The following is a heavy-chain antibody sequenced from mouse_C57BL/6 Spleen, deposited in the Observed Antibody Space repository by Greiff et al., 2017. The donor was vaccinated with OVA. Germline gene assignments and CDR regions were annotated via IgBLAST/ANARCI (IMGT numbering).Heavy chain of an antibody. CDR2: IHPSDSDT. CDR1: GYTFTSYW. Sequence: VQLQQPGAELVKPGASVKVSCKASGYTFTSYWMHWVKQRPGQGLEWIGRIHPSDSDTNYNQKFKGKATLTVDKYSSTAYMQLSSLTSEDTAVYDSAIGNGSSYGAYWGKGTLVTVAA. CDR3: AIGNGSSYGAY. J-gene: IGHJ3*01. V-gene: IGHV1-74*01. D-gene: IGHD1-1*01.